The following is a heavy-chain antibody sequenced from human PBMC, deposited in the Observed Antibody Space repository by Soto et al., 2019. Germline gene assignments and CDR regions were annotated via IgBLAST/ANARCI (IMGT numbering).Heavy chain of an antibody. V-gene: IGHV3-21*01. CDR1: TFNFTSYS. D-gene: IGHD3-9*01. Sequence: EVQLVESGGGLVKPGGSLRLTCAGSTFNFTSYSLNWVRQAPGKGLKWVSSISATSTYIFYADSVKGRFTISRDNAQNSVSLQMNSLRAEDTALYYCARVNSATGSMHFDHWGQGTLVTVSS. J-gene: IGHJ4*02. CDR2: ISATSTYI. CDR3: ARVNSATGSMHFDH.